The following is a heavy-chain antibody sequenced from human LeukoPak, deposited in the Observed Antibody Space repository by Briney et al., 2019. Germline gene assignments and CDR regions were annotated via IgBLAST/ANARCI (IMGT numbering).Heavy chain of an antibody. CDR2: FDPEDGET. Sequence: ASVKVSCKVSGYTLTELSMHWVRQAPGKGLEWMGGFDPEDGETIYAQKFQGRVTMTEDTSTDTAYMELGSLRSEDTAVYYCATLRRQLLMYNWFDPWGQGTLVTVSS. CDR3: ATLRRQLLMYNWFDP. CDR1: GYTLTELS. D-gene: IGHD2-2*01. V-gene: IGHV1-24*01. J-gene: IGHJ5*02.